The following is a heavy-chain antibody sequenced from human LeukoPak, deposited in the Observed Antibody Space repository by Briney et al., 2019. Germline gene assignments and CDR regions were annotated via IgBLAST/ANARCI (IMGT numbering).Heavy chain of an antibody. D-gene: IGHD6-19*01. CDR2: IIPIFGTA. J-gene: IGHJ4*02. CDR3: ASDSSGFDY. V-gene: IGHV1-69*13. Sequence: ASVKVSCKVSGYTLTELSMHWVRQAPGKGLEWMGGIIPIFGTANYAQKFQGRVTITADESTSTAYMELSSLRSEDTAVYYCASDSSGFDYWGQGTLVTVSS. CDR1: GYTLTELS.